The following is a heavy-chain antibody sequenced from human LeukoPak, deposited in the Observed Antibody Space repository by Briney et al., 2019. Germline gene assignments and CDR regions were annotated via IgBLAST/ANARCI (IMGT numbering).Heavy chain of an antibody. CDR3: ARDKSDSSGY. D-gene: IGHD3-22*01. V-gene: IGHV3-30*03. Sequence: GGSLRLSCAASGFTFSSYGMHWVRQAPGKGLGWVAVISYDGSNKYYADSVKGRFTISRDNSKNSLYLQMNSLRAEDTAVYYCARDKSDSSGYWGQGTLVTVSS. J-gene: IGHJ4*02. CDR1: GFTFSSYG. CDR2: ISYDGSNK.